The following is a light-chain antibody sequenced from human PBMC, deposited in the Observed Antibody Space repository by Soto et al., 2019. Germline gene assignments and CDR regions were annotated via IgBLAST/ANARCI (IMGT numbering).Light chain of an antibody. CDR3: SSYTSSSTLVV. CDR1: NSDVGGYNY. Sequence: QSVLTQPASVSGSPGQSITISCTGTNSDVGGYNYVSWYQQHPGKAPKLMIYDVSNRPSGVSNRFSGSKSGNTASLTISGLQAEDEADYYSSSYTSSSTLVVFGGGTKLTVL. J-gene: IGLJ2*01. V-gene: IGLV2-14*01. CDR2: DVS.